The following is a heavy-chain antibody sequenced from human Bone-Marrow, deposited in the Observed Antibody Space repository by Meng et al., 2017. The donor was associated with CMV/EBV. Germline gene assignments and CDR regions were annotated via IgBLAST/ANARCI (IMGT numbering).Heavy chain of an antibody. CDR1: SSER. Sequence: SSERMKWVRKGPGKGLEWVSSISSSSSYMCYADSGKGRFNISRDNAKNSLYLQMNSLRAEDTAVYYCARDLKASGYCSGGSCYPFDPWGQGTLVTVSS. D-gene: IGHD2-15*01. J-gene: IGHJ5*02. CDR3: ARDLKASGYCSGGSCYPFDP. CDR2: ISSSSSYM. V-gene: IGHV3-21*01.